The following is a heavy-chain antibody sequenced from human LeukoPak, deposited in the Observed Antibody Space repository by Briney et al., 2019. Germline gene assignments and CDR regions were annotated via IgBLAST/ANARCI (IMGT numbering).Heavy chain of an antibody. D-gene: IGHD3-3*01. CDR2: IIPILGIA. J-gene: IGHJ6*02. Sequence: SVKVSCKASGGTFSSYAISWVRQAPGQGLEWMGRIIPILGIANDAQKFQGRVTITADKSTSTAYMELSSLRSEDAAVYYCATQLLRFLEGPYYYYGMDVWGQGTTVTVSS. V-gene: IGHV1-69*04. CDR3: ATQLLRFLEGPYYYYGMDV. CDR1: GGTFSSYA.